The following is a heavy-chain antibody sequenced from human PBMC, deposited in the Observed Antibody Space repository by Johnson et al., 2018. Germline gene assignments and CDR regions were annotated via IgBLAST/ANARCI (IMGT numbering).Heavy chain of an antibody. CDR1: GFTFSSYS. D-gene: IGHD1-14*01. Sequence: VQLVQAGGGLVKPGGSLRLSCVASGFTFSSYSMTWVRPAPGKGLEWVSSLSRSNSYGYYADPVKGRCTISRDNAKNSLDLQMNSLRVEDTAGYYCVRDLSTTTGGYFQHWGQGTLVTVSS. CDR3: VRDLSTTTGGYFQH. J-gene: IGHJ1*01. CDR2: LSRSNSYG. V-gene: IGHV3-21*01.